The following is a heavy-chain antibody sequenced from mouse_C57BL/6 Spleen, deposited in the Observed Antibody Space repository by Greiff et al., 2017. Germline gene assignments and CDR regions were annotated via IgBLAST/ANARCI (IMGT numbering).Heavy chain of an antibody. J-gene: IGHJ2*01. CDR1: GYTFTGYW. CDR2: ILPGSGST. D-gene: IGHD2-3*01. CDR3: ARDGASFDY. Sequence: VQLQQSGSELMKPGASVKLSCTATGYTFTGYWIEWVKQRPGHGLEWIGEILPGSGSTNYYEKFKGKATFTADTSSNTAYMQLSSLTTEDSALYYCARDGASFDYWGQGTTLTVSS. V-gene: IGHV1-9*01.